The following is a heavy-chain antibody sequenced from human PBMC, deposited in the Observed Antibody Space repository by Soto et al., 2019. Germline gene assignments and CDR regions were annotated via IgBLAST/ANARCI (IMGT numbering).Heavy chain of an antibody. V-gene: IGHV3-11*01. D-gene: IGHD6-13*01. CDR2: ISSSGGTK. CDR3: ARGDSSRWTYNWLDP. Sequence: GGSLRLSGAASGFSFSDYYMTWIRQAPGKGLEWVSYISSSGGTKYHADSVKGRFTISRDNAKNSLYLQMNSLRAEDTAVYYCARGDSSRWTYNWLDPWGQGNGVTVSS. J-gene: IGHJ5*02. CDR1: GFSFSDYY.